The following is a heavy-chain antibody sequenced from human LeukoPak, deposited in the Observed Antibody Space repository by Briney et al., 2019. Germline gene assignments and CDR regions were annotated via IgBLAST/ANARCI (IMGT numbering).Heavy chain of an antibody. CDR2: ISGSGDAT. CDR3: TNCPRAGGYCYYDY. Sequence: GGSLRLSCAASGFNFNNYAMSWVRQAPGKGLEWVSAISGSGDATYYADSVKGRFTISRDNSKNTLYLQLNSLSAEDTAVYYCTNCPRAGGYCYYDYWGQGTLVTVSS. J-gene: IGHJ4*02. CDR1: GFNFNNYA. D-gene: IGHD2-21*02. V-gene: IGHV3-23*01.